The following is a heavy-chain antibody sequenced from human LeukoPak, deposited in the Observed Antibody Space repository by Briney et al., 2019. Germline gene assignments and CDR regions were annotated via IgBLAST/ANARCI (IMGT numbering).Heavy chain of an antibody. CDR1: GGSISSSSYY. CDR2: IYYSGST. V-gene: IGHV4-39*07. D-gene: IGHD3-22*01. Sequence: PLETLSLTCTVSGGSISSSSYYWGWIRQPPGKGLEWIGSIYYSGSTYYNPSLKSRITISVDTSKNQFSLRLSSVTAADTAVYYCARAVGGYYYDSSGQGGYFDYWGQGTLVTVSS. CDR3: ARAVGGYYYDSSGQGGYFDY. J-gene: IGHJ4*02.